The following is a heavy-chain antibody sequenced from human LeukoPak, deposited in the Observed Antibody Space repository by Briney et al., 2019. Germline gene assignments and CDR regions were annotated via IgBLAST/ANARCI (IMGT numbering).Heavy chain of an antibody. V-gene: IGHV3-74*01. CDR3: AGELVMVNTPGDDFDY. CDR1: GFSFSGYW. Sequence: GGSLRLSCAASGFSFSGYWMHWVRQAPGKGLVRVSRINEDGSFTSYADSVKDRFTVSRDNAKNTLYLQMNSLRAEDTAVYYCAGELVMVNTPGDDFDYWGRRTLVTVSS. J-gene: IGHJ4*02. D-gene: IGHD2-21*01. CDR2: INEDGSFT.